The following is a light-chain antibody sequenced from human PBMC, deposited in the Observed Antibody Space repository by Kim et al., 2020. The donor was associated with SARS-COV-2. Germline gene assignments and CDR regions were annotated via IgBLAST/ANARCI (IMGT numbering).Light chain of an antibody. CDR1: QSVSSSY. J-gene: IGKJ5*01. CDR3: QQYGS. Sequence: ETVLTQSPGTLSLSPGERATLSCRASQSVSSSYLAWYQQKPGQAPRLVIYGASGRATGIPDRFSGSGSGTDFTLTISRLEPEDFAVYYCQQYGSFGRGTQLEIK. CDR2: GAS. V-gene: IGKV3-20*01.